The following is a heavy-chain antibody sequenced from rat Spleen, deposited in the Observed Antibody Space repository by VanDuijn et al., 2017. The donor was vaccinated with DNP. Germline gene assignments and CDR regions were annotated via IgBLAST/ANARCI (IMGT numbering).Heavy chain of an antibody. CDR1: GFTFSDYY. V-gene: IGHV5-22*01. CDR2: ISYDGGIT. Sequence: EVQLVESGGGLVQPGRSLKLSCTASGFTFSDYYMAWVRQAPTKGLEWVAYISYDGGITNYGDSVKDRFTISRDNAKSTLYLQMNSLRSEDMATYYCARHGRRVFDYWGQGVMVTVSS. CDR3: ARHGRRVFDY. D-gene: IGHD1-11*01. J-gene: IGHJ2*01.